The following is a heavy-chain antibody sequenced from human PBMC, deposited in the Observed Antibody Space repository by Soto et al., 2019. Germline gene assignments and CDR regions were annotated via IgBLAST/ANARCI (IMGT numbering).Heavy chain of an antibody. V-gene: IGHV3-33*08. CDR1: GFTFSSHT. J-gene: IGHJ5*02. CDR3: ARDKAAGTTSLFDP. Sequence: QPVGSLRLSCTDSGFTFSSHTMNWVRQAPGKGLEWVAVTWYDGSNKYYGDSVKGRFTISRDNSKSTLYLQMNSLRAEDTAVYYCARDKAAGTTSLFDPWGQGTLVTVSS. D-gene: IGHD1-7*01. CDR2: TWYDGSNK.